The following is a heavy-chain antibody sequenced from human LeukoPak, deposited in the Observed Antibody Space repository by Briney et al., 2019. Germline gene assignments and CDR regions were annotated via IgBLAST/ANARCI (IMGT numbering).Heavy chain of an antibody. V-gene: IGHV4-34*01. CDR1: GGSFSGYY. CDR3: ARAAGSGGRSWFDP. CDR2: INHSGST. D-gene: IGHD6-25*01. J-gene: IGHJ5*02. Sequence: SETLSLTCAVYGGSFSGYYWSWIRQPPGKGLEWIGEINHSGSTNYNPSLKSRVTISVDTSKNQFSLTLSSVTAADTAVYYCARAAGSGGRSWFDPWGQGTLVTVSS.